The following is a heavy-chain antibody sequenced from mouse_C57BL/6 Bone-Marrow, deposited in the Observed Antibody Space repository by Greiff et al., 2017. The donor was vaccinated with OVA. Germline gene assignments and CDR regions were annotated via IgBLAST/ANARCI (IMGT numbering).Heavy chain of an antibody. J-gene: IGHJ2*01. CDR1: GFTFTDYY. CDR3: ARYAAQATYYFDY. CDR2: IRNKANGYTT. D-gene: IGHD3-2*02. Sequence: EVHLVESGGGLVQPGGSLSLSCAASGFTFTDYYMSWVRQPPGKALEWLGFIRNKANGYTTEYSASVKGRFTISRDNSQSILYLQMNALRAEDSATYYCARYAAQATYYFDYWGQGTTLTVSS. V-gene: IGHV7-3*01.